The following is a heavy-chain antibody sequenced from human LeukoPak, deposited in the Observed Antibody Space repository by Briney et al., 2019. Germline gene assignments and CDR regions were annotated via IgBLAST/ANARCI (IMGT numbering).Heavy chain of an antibody. CDR3: TRGRRSPDY. CDR1: GFTFSSYG. J-gene: IGHJ4*02. D-gene: IGHD5-24*01. CDR2: IRSKAYGGAT. V-gene: IGHV3-49*04. Sequence: PGGSLRLSCAASGFTFSSYGMSWVRQAPGKGLEWVGFIRSKAYGGATEYVASVKGRFTISRDDSKSIAYLQMNSLRTEDTAVYYCTRGRRSPDYWGQGTLVTVSS.